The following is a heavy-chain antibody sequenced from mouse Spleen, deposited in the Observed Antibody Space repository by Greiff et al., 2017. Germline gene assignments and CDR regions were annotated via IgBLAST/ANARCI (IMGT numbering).Heavy chain of an antibody. D-gene: IGHD1-1*01. V-gene: IGHV1-82*01. CDR1: GYAFSSSW. J-gene: IGHJ2*01. CDR2: IYPGDGDT. CDR3: AITTVVASFDY. Sequence: VKLQESGPELVKPGASVKISCKASGYAFSSSWMNWVKQRPGKGLEWIGRIYPGDGDTNYNGKFKGKATLTADKSSSTAYMQLSSLTSEDSAVYFCAITTVVASFDYWGQGTTLTVSS.